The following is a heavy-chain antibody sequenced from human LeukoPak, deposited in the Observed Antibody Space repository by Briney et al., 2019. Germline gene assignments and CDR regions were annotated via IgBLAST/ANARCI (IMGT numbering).Heavy chain of an antibody. CDR3: ARDLSYYYDSSGYYGIGAFDI. CDR1: GFTLSDYY. Sequence: KSGGSLRLSCAASGFTLSDYYMSWIRQAPGKGLEWVSYISSSGSTIYYADSVKGRFTISRDNAKNSLYLQMNSLRAEDTAVYYCARDLSYYYDSSGYYGIGAFDIWGQGTMVTVSS. J-gene: IGHJ3*02. CDR2: ISSSGSTI. D-gene: IGHD3-22*01. V-gene: IGHV3-11*01.